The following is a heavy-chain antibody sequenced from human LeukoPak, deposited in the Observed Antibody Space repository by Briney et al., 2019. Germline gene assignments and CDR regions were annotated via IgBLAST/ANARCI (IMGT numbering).Heavy chain of an antibody. CDR1: GGSFSGYY. D-gene: IGHD3-22*01. CDR2: INHSGST. V-gene: IGHV4-34*01. CDR3: ARGSIVVATFFDY. Sequence: SETLSLTCAVYGGSFSGYYWSWIRQPPGKGLEWIGEINHSGSTNYNPSLKSRVTISVDTSKNQFSLKLSFVTAADTAVYYCARGSIVVATFFDYWGQGTLVTVSS. J-gene: IGHJ4*02.